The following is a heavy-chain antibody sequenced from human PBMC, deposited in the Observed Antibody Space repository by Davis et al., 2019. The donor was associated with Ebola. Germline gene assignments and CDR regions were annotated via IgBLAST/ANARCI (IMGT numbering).Heavy chain of an antibody. CDR3: ARAIDDTAMVTFDY. D-gene: IGHD5-18*01. CDR2: ISYDGSNK. Sequence: GESLKISCAASGFTFSSYAMHWVRQAPGKGLEWVAVISYDGSNKYYADSVKGRFTISRDNSKNKLYLQMNSLRAEDTAVYYCARAIDDTAMVTFDYWGQGTLVTVSS. J-gene: IGHJ4*02. CDR1: GFTFSSYA. V-gene: IGHV3-30-3*01.